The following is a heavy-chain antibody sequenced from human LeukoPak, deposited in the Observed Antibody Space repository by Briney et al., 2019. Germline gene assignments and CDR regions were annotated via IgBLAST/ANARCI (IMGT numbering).Heavy chain of an antibody. CDR2: ISGSGGST. V-gene: IGHV3-23*01. CDR1: GFTFSSYA. J-gene: IGHJ4*02. Sequence: GGSLRLSCAASGFTFSSYAMSWVRQAPGKGLEWVSAISGSGGSTYYADSVKGRFTISRDNSKNTLYLQMNSLRAEDTAVYYCAKDPVQHQLVHPDYWGQGTLVTVSS. CDR3: AKDPVQHQLVHPDY. D-gene: IGHD6-13*01.